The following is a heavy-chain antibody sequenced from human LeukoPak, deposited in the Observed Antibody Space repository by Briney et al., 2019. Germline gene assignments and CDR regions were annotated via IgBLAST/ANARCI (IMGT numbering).Heavy chain of an antibody. J-gene: IGHJ4*02. Sequence: ASVKVSCKVSGYTLTELSMHWVRQAPGKGLEWMGGFDPEDGETIYAQKFQGRVTMTEDTSTDTAYMELSSLRSEDTAVYYCATSYRGGYDSSGYYYIFDYWDQGTLVTVSS. CDR1: GYTLTELS. CDR3: ATSYRGGYDSSGYYYIFDY. CDR2: FDPEDGET. D-gene: IGHD3-22*01. V-gene: IGHV1-24*01.